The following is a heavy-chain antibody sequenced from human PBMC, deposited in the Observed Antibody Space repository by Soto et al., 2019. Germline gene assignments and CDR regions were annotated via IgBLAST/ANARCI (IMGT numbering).Heavy chain of an antibody. D-gene: IGHD6-19*01. V-gene: IGHV3-33*01. CDR1: GFPFWHYG. J-gene: IGHJ6*02. Sequence: QVQLVESGGGVVQPGRSLRLSCVGSGFPFWHYGMHWVRQAPGKGLEWVAVVWSDGKKESYADFGKGRFAISRDNFKDTLYLQMNSLRAEDTAVYYCARDRDGGWFHMDVWGQGTTVTVSS. CDR2: VWSDGKKE. CDR3: ARDRDGGWFHMDV.